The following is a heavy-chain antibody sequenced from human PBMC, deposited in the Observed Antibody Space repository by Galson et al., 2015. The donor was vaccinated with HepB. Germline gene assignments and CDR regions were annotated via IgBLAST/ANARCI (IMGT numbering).Heavy chain of an antibody. V-gene: IGHV1-46*04. CDR2: INPSGGST. D-gene: IGHD1-26*01. CDR1: GYTFTSYY. Sequence: SVKVSCKASGYTFTSYYMHWVRQAPGQGLEWMGIINPSGGSTSYAQKLQGRVTMTRDTSTSTVYMELSSLRSEDTAVYYCARGIYWELRYYYGMDVWGQGTTVTVSS. CDR3: ARGIYWELRYYYGMDV. J-gene: IGHJ6*02.